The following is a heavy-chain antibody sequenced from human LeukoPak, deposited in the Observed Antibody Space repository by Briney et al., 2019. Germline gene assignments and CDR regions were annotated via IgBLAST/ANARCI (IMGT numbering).Heavy chain of an antibody. CDR1: VGSISSSSYY. CDR3: PRKEDI. Sequence: PSETLSLTCTVSVGSISSSSYYWGWIRQPPGKGPGWIGSIYYSGSTYYNPSLKSRVTISVDTSNNQCSLKLSSGTAADTAVYCCPRKEDIWGQGTMVTVSS. CDR2: IYYSGST. J-gene: IGHJ4*02. V-gene: IGHV4-39*01.